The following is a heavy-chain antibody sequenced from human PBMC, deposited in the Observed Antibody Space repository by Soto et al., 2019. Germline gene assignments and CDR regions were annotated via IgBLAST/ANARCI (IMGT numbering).Heavy chain of an antibody. CDR2: INPSGGST. D-gene: IGHD6-13*01. V-gene: IGHV1-46*01. J-gene: IGHJ5*02. CDR3: ARESSSLVFLFDP. Sequence: ASVKVSCKASGYTFTSYYMHWVRQAPGQGLEWMGIINPSGGSTSYAQKFQGRVTMTRDTSTSTVYMELSSLRSEDTAVYYCARESSSLVFLFDPWGQGTLVTVS. CDR1: GYTFTSYY.